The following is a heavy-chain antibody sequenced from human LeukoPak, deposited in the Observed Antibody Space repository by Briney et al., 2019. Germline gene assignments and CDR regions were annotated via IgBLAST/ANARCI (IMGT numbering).Heavy chain of an antibody. D-gene: IGHD3-22*01. Sequence: PSETLSLTCAVYGGSFSGYYWSWIRQPPGKGLEWIGEINHSGSTNYNPSLKSRVTISVDTSKNQFSLKLSSVTAADTAVYYCARESRSGYSFDYWGQGTLVTVSS. CDR3: ARESRSGYSFDY. V-gene: IGHV4-34*01. CDR1: GGSFSGYY. J-gene: IGHJ4*02. CDR2: INHSGST.